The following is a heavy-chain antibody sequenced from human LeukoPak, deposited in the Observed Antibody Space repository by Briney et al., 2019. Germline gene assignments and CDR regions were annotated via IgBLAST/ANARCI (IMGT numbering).Heavy chain of an antibody. CDR1: GGTFSSYT. D-gene: IGHD4-11*01. V-gene: IGHV1-69*10. CDR3: ARERGYSNYVIDY. Sequence: GASVKVSCKASGGTFSSYTISWVRQAPGQGLEWRGGIIPILGIANYAQKFQGRVTITADKSTSTAYMELSSLRSEDTAVYYCARERGYSNYVIDYWGQGTLVTVSS. J-gene: IGHJ4*02. CDR2: IIPILGIA.